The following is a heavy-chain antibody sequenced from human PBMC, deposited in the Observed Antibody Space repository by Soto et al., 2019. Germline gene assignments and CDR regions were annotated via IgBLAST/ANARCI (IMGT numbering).Heavy chain of an antibody. CDR1: GFSLSTTGVG. Sequence: QITLKESGPTLVKPTQTLALTCTFSGFSLSTTGVGVGWIRQPPGKALDWLALIYWDDDKRYSPSLKSRLTNTQQPAKTQLALTPTNMDPIDTATYYCVHATLLPTGDHYGAQGTLVTVTS. J-gene: IGHJ4*02. V-gene: IGHV2-5*02. CDR3: VHATLLPTGDHY. D-gene: IGHD4-4*01. CDR2: IYWDDDK.